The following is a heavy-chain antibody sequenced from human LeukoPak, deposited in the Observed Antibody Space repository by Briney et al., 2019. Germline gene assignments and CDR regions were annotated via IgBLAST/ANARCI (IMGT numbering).Heavy chain of an antibody. V-gene: IGHV1-2*02. CDR2: INPNSGGT. D-gene: IGHD3-10*01. CDR3: ALLHGSGSYIGYNWFDP. Sequence: SVKVSCKASGYTFTGYYMHWVRQAPGQGLEWMGWINPNSGGTNYAQKLQGRVTMTTDTSTSTAYMELRSLRSDDTAVYYCALLHGSGSYIGYNWFDPWGQGTLVTVSS. J-gene: IGHJ5*02. CDR1: GYTFTGYY.